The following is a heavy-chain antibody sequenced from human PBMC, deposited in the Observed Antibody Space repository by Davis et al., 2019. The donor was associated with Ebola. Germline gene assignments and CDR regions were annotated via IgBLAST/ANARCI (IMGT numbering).Heavy chain of an antibody. CDR1: GFTFSTYW. CDR2: IKEDGSDK. Sequence: PGGSLRLSCAASGFTFSTYWMSWVRQAPGKGPEWVANIKEDGSDKYYVDSVKGRFTISRDNAKNSLYLQMNSLRAEDTAVYYCARDPYSRYGNYYYGMDVRGQGTTVTVSS. J-gene: IGHJ6*02. D-gene: IGHD6-13*01. V-gene: IGHV3-7*03. CDR3: ARDPYSRYGNYYYGMDV.